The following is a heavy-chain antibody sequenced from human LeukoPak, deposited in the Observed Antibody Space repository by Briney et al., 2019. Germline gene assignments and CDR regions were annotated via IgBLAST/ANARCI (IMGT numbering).Heavy chain of an antibody. V-gene: IGHV1-2*02. CDR1: GYTFIAYY. CDR2: VNPASGGT. J-gene: IGHJ4*02. Sequence: ASVKVSCKASGYTFIAYYMHWVRQAPGQGLEWMGWVNPASGGTNYAQKFQGRVTMTRDTSIATAYMELNELTSDDTAVYYCAGQKDPRPIDYWGQGTLVTVSS. CDR3: AGQKDPRPIDY.